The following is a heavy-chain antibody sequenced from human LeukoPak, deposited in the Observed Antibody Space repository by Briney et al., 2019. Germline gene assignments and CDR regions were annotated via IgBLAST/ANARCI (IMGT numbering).Heavy chain of an antibody. Sequence: SETLPLTCAVYGGSFSGYYWSWIRQPPGKGLEWIGEINHSGSPYYNPSLKSRVTISVDTSKNQLSLRLSSVTAADTAVYYCATWRTAKTGFDYWGQGTLVTVSS. CDR3: ATWRTAKTGFDY. CDR2: INHSGSP. J-gene: IGHJ4*02. V-gene: IGHV4-34*01. CDR1: GGSFSGYY. D-gene: IGHD1-1*01.